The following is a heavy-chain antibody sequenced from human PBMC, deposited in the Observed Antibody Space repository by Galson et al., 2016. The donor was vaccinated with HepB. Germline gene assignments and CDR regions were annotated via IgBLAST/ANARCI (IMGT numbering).Heavy chain of an antibody. CDR1: GGSLSSNFYS. V-gene: IGHV4-61*01. Sequence: ETLSLTCTVSGGSLSSNFYSWTWIRQPPGKRLEWIGYIYYSGGTKYNPSLKSRVTFSVDTSKNQFSLNLRSVTAADTAVYFCARGDAVLGYDPWGQGTLVIVSS. CDR2: IYYSGGT. J-gene: IGHJ5*02. CDR3: ARGDAVLGYDP. D-gene: IGHD2-8*01.